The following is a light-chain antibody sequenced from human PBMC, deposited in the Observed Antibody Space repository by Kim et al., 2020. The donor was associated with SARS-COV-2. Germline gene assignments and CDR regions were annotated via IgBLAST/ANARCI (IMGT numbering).Light chain of an antibody. Sequence: APVGDRVTITCRASQNIGSWLAWYQQRPGKAPNVLIYKASTLQSGVPSRFGGSGSGTEFTLTISSLQPDDFATYYCQHYSDYPWTFGQGTKVDIK. CDR1: QNIGSW. CDR3: QHYSDYPWT. CDR2: KAS. J-gene: IGKJ1*01. V-gene: IGKV1-5*03.